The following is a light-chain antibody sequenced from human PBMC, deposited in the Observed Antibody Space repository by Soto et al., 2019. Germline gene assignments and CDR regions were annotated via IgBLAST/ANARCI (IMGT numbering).Light chain of an antibody. J-gene: IGKJ4*01. Sequence: DIVMTQSPDSLAVSLGERVTINCKSSQSVLYSSNNRNYLAWYQQKAGQPPKLLVYWASTRESGVPDRFSGSGSGTEFTLTISSLQAEDVAVYYCQQYYNTPLTFGGGTKVVIK. CDR2: WAS. CDR3: QQYYNTPLT. CDR1: QSVLYSSNNRNY. V-gene: IGKV4-1*01.